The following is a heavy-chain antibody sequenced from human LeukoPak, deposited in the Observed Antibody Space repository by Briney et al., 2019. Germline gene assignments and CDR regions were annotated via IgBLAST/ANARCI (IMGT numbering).Heavy chain of an antibody. D-gene: IGHD3-10*01. CDR2: IYYSGST. Sequence: SETLSLTCTVSGGSISSYYWSWIRQPPGKGLEWIGYIYYSGSTNYNPSLKSRVTISVDTSKNQFSLKLSSVTAADTAVYYCARGDYGSVQWVHAFDIWGQGTMVTVSS. J-gene: IGHJ3*02. V-gene: IGHV4-59*01. CDR3: ARGDYGSVQWVHAFDI. CDR1: GGSISSYY.